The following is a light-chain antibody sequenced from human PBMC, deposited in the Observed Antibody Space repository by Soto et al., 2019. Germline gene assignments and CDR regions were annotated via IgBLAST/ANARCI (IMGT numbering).Light chain of an antibody. J-gene: IGLJ1*01. CDR2: DDT. CDR3: ISYTRSDIFV. V-gene: IGLV2-14*02. CDR1: VGL. Sequence: SVLTQPASVSGSPGQSITISCTGTVGLVSWYQQHPGKVPKLIIYDDTKRPSGVSSRFSGSKSGNTASLTVSGLQADDEADYYCISYTRSDIFVLGTGTKVTVL.